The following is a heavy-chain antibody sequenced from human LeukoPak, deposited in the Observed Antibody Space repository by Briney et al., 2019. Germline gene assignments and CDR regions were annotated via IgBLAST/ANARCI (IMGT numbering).Heavy chain of an antibody. CDR1: GYTFTSYG. J-gene: IGHJ3*02. CDR3: ARGYVARVVRTYNAFDI. V-gene: IGHV1-18*01. D-gene: IGHD3-3*01. CDR2: ISAYNGNT. Sequence: GASVKVSCKASGYTFTSYGISWVRQAPGQGLEWMGWISAYNGNTNYAQKLQGRVTMTTDTSTSTAYMELRSLRSDDTAVYYCARGYVARVVRTYNAFDIWGQGTMVTVSS.